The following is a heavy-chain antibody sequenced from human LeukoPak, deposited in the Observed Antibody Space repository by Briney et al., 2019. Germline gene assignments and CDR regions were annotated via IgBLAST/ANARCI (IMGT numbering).Heavy chain of an antibody. D-gene: IGHD2-21*02. J-gene: IGHJ5*02. V-gene: IGHV1-2*02. CDR3: LRDAGGGDCYSCPNRFDP. Sequence: ASVKVSCKASGYTFTGYYMHWVRQAPGQGLEWMGWINPNSGVTKYAQKFQGRVTMTSDTSISAAYMELSRLRSERTPVCYCLRDAGGGDCYSCPNRFDPWGQGTLVTVSS. CDR1: GYTFTGYY. CDR2: INPNSGVT.